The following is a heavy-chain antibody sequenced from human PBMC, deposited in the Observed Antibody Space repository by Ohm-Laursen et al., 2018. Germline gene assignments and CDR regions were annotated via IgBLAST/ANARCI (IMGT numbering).Heavy chain of an antibody. CDR1: GGSFSGYY. CDR2: INHSGST. CDR3: ARGPNINYYGSGGMDV. J-gene: IGHJ6*02. D-gene: IGHD3-10*01. Sequence: SDTLSLTCAVYGGSFSGYYWSWIRQPPGKGLEWIGEINHSGSTNYNPSLKSRVTISVDTSKNQFSLKLSSVTAADTAVYYCARGPNINYYGSGGMDVWGQGTAVTVSS. V-gene: IGHV4-34*01.